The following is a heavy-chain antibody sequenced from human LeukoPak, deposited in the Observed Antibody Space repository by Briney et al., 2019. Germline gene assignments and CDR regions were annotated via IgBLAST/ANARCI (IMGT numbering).Heavy chain of an antibody. D-gene: IGHD3-10*01. Sequence: KSSETLSLTCSVSGGSIAGGGYYWSWIRQHPGKGLEWIGYIYYSGSTYYNPSLKSRVTISVDTSKNQFSLKLSSVTAADTAVYYCARGPYYYGSGSPKPYYYYYGMDVWGQGTTVTVSS. CDR1: GGSIAGGGYY. CDR2: IYYSGST. CDR3: ARGPYYYGSGSPKPYYYYYGMDV. V-gene: IGHV4-31*03. J-gene: IGHJ6*02.